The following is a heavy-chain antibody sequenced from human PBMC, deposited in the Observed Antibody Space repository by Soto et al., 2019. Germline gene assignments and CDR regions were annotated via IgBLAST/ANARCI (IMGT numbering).Heavy chain of an antibody. J-gene: IGHJ6*02. CDR3: ARAPPYRYYDSSGYNDYYYGMDV. CDR2: TRNKANSYTT. Sequence: GVSLRLSCAASGFTFTDHYLDWVRQAPGKGLEWVGRTRNKANSYTTEYAASVKGRFIISRDDSKNSLYLQMNSLKTEDTAVYYCARAPPYRYYDSSGYNDYYYGMDVWGQGTTVTVSS. CDR1: GFTFTDHY. V-gene: IGHV3-72*01. D-gene: IGHD3-22*01.